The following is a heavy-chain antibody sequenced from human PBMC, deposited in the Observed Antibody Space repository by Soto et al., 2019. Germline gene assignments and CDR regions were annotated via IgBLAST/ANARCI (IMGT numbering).Heavy chain of an antibody. CDR3: ARGWRAPEWELLPGYSDY. V-gene: IGHV3-33*01. CDR1: GFTFSSYG. D-gene: IGHD1-26*01. CDR2: IWYDGSNK. J-gene: IGHJ4*02. Sequence: QVQLVESGGGVVQPGRSLRLSCAASGFTFSSYGMHWVRQAPGKGLEWVAVIWYDGSNKYYADSVKGRFTISRDNSKNTLYLQMNSLRADDTAVYYCARGWRAPEWELLPGYSDYWGQGTLVTVSS.